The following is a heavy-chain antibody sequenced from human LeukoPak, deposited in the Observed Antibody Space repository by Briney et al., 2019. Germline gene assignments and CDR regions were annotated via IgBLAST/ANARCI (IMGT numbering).Heavy chain of an antibody. Sequence: GASVKFSCKASGYTFANYAITWVRQAPGQGLEYMGWISVDNGDTNDAQMLQGRVTMTTDTSTNTAYMELRGLRSDDTAVYYCARANCAGDCYLKHWGQGTLVTVSS. CDR1: GYTFANYA. CDR3: ARANCAGDCYLKH. J-gene: IGHJ4*02. V-gene: IGHV1-18*01. CDR2: ISVDNGDT. D-gene: IGHD2-21*02.